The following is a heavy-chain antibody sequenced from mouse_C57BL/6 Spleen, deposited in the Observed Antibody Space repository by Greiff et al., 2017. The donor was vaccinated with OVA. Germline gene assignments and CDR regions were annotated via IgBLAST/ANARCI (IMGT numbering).Heavy chain of an antibody. CDR3: AITTVVARDYWYFDV. V-gene: IGHV1-78*01. D-gene: IGHD1-1*01. Sequence: VKLMESDAELVKPGASVKISCKVSGYTFTDHTIHWMKQRPEQGLEWIGYIYPRDGSTKYNEKFKGKATLTADKSSSTAYMQLNSLTSEDSAVYFCAITTVVARDYWYFDVWGTGTTVTVSS. J-gene: IGHJ1*03. CDR2: IYPRDGST. CDR1: GYTFTDHT.